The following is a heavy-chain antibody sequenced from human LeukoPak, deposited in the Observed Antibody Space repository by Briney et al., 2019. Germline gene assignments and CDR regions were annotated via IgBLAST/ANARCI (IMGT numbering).Heavy chain of an antibody. D-gene: IGHD3-16*01. CDR3: AKDLTNGWGTFDY. CDR1: GFSFTTYA. Sequence: PGGSLRLSCAASGFSFTTYAMNWVRQAPGKGLEWVSVIYSDGSTFYSDSVKGRFTISRHNSKNIVYLQMNSLRTEDTAVYYCAKDLTNGWGTFDYWGQGTLVTVSS. V-gene: IGHV3-53*04. J-gene: IGHJ4*02. CDR2: IYSDGST.